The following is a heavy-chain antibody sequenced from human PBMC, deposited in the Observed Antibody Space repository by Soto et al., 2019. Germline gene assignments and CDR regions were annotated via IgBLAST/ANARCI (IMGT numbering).Heavy chain of an antibody. Sequence: QVQLVQSGAEVKKPGSSVKVSCKASGGTFSSYAISWVRQAPGQGLEWMGGIIPIFGTANYAQKFQGRVTIPADESTSTAYVELSSLSSEDTAVEYCASAGFRWGSMVRGVTPRNYYYGMDVWGQGTTVTVSS. D-gene: IGHD3-10*01. CDR3: ASAGFRWGSMVRGVTPRNYYYGMDV. CDR2: IIPIFGTA. V-gene: IGHV1-69*19. J-gene: IGHJ6*02. CDR1: GGTFSSYA.